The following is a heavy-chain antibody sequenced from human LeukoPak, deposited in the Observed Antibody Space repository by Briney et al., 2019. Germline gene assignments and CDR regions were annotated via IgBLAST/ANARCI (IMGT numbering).Heavy chain of an antibody. CDR3: AKDTGETGGYYFDY. CDR1: GFTFRSYG. V-gene: IGHV3-30*18. J-gene: IGHJ4*02. Sequence: GGSLRLSCAASGFTFRSYGMHWVRQAPGKGLEWVAVISYDGSNKYYADSVKGRFTISRDNSKNTLYLQMNSLRAEDTAVYYCAKDTGETGGYYFDYWGQGTLVTVSS. D-gene: IGHD2-21*01. CDR2: ISYDGSNK.